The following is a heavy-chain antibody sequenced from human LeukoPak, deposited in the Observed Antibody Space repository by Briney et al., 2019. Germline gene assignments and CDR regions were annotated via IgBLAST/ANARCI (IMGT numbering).Heavy chain of an antibody. CDR2: IYYSGST. J-gene: IGHJ5*02. Sequence: SETLSLTCTVSGGSISSSSYSWSWIRQPPGKGLEWIGYIYYSGSTYYNPSLKSRVTISVDTSKNQFSLKLSSVTAADTAVYYCARHIVVVTATPQYNWFDPWGQGTLVTVSS. CDR1: GGSISSSSYS. D-gene: IGHD2-21*02. CDR3: ARHIVVVTATPQYNWFDP. V-gene: IGHV4-30-4*07.